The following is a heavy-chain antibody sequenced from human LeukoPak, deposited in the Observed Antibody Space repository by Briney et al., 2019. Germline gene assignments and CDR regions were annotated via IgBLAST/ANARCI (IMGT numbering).Heavy chain of an antibody. Sequence: SETLSPTCTVSGGSISSYYWSWIRQPPGKGLEWIGYIYYSGSTNCNPSLKSRVTISVDTSKNQFSLKLSSVTAADMAVYYCARGHYGDYPDYWGQGTLVTVSS. D-gene: IGHD4-17*01. J-gene: IGHJ4*02. CDR2: IYYSGST. V-gene: IGHV4-59*01. CDR1: GGSISSYY. CDR3: ARGHYGDYPDY.